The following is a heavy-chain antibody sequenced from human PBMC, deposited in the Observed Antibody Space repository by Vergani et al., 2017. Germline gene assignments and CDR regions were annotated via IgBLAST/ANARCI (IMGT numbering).Heavy chain of an antibody. CDR2: IRYDGTKR. D-gene: IGHD3-22*01. J-gene: IGHJ5*02. Sequence: QVQLVESGGGVVQPGGSLRLSCIASGFTFRIYGMHWVRQAPGKGLEWVAFIRYDGTKRFYGDSVKGRFTISRDNSQTTVFLQMNSLIADDSAVYYCTKAGQYDSDNFHDPWVQGALVTVAS. CDR3: TKAGQYDSDNFHDP. CDR1: GFTFRIYG. V-gene: IGHV3-30*02.